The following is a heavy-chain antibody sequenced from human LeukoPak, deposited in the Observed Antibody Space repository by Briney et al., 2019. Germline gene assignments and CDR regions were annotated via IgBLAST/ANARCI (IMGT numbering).Heavy chain of an antibody. CDR1: GFTFSSYG. CDR3: AGGHSSGYYPIDY. CDR2: IRYDGSNK. V-gene: IGHV3-30*02. J-gene: IGHJ4*02. Sequence: GGSLRLSCAASGFTFSSYGMHWVRQAPGKGLEWVAFIRYDGSNKYYADSVKGRFTISRDNAKKSLYLQMNGLRAEDTAVYYCAGGHSSGYYPIDYWGQGTLVTVSS. D-gene: IGHD3-22*01.